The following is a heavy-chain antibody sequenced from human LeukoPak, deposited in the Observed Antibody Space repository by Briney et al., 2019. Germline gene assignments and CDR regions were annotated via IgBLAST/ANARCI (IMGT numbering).Heavy chain of an antibody. CDR2: INPNSGGT. D-gene: IGHD3-3*01. J-gene: IGHJ4*02. Sequence: GASVKVSCKASGCTFTGYYMHWVRQAPGQGLEWMGWINPNSGGTNYAQKFQGRVTMTRDTSISTAYMELSRLRSDDTAVYYCARGVRITIFGVVITQDDYWGQGTLVTVSS. V-gene: IGHV1-2*02. CDR1: GCTFTGYY. CDR3: ARGVRITIFGVVITQDDY.